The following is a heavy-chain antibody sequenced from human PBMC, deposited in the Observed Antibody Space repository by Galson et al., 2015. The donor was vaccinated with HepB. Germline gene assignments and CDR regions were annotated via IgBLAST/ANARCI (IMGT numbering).Heavy chain of an antibody. CDR1: GYTFTSYG. D-gene: IGHD6-13*01. J-gene: IGHJ5*02. V-gene: IGHV1-18*01. CDR3: TRESASSWYENWFDP. Sequence: HSGAEVTTPEPSVKVYCKASGYTFTSYGISCMRQSPGQGLEWMGWISAYNGNTNYAQKLQGRVTMTTDTSTSTAYMELRSLRSDDTAVYYCTRESASSWYENWFDPWGQGTLVTVSS. CDR2: ISAYNGNT.